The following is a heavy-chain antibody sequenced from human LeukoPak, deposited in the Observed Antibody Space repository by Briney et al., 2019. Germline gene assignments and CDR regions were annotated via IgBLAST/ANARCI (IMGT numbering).Heavy chain of an antibody. V-gene: IGHV4-30-4*08. J-gene: IGHJ4*02. Sequence: SQTLSLTCTVSGGSISSGDYYWSWIRQPPGKGLEWIGYIYYSGSTYYNPSLKSRVTISVDTSQNQFSLKLSSVTAADTAVYYCARGHYDFWSGYYSRFDYWGQGTLVTVSS. CDR3: ARGHYDFWSGYYSRFDY. CDR1: GGSISSGDYY. D-gene: IGHD3-3*01. CDR2: IYYSGST.